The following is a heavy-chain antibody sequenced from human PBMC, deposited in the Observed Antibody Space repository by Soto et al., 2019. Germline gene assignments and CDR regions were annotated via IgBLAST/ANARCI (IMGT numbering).Heavy chain of an antibody. Sequence: GESLKISCKGSGYTFTNYWIGWVRQMPGKGLEWMGIIYPGDSDTRYSPSFQGQVTISADKSISTAYLQWSSLKASDTAMYYCARASIVSGTITDFDYWGQGTLVTVSS. CDR3: ARASIVSGTITDFDY. CDR1: GYTFTNYW. D-gene: IGHD1-26*01. V-gene: IGHV5-51*01. J-gene: IGHJ4*02. CDR2: IYPGDSDT.